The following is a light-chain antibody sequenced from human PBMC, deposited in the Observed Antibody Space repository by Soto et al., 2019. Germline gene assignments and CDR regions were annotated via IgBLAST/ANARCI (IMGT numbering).Light chain of an antibody. V-gene: IGLV1-51*01. CDR2: DDN. CDR1: SSNIGGNS. CDR3: GSWESSRSAYV. J-gene: IGLJ1*01. Sequence: SVLPQPPSVSAAPGQKVTISCSGSSSNIGGNSVSWYQQLPGTAPKLLIYDDNKRPSGIPDRFSGSKSGTSATLGITGFQTGDEADYYCGSWESSRSAYVCGTGTKVTVL.